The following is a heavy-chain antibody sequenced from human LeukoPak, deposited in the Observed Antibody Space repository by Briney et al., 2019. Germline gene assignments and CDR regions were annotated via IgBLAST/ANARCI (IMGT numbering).Heavy chain of an antibody. Sequence: SETLSLTCTVSGGSISSYYWSWIRQPPGKGLEWIGYIYYSGSTNYNPSLKSRVTISVDTSKNQFSLKLSSVTAADTAVYYCARAHYLPYGDFWNWFDPWGQGTLVTVSS. CDR3: ARAHYLPYGDFWNWFDP. CDR1: GGSISSYY. CDR2: IYYSGST. V-gene: IGHV4-59*12. D-gene: IGHD4-17*01. J-gene: IGHJ5*02.